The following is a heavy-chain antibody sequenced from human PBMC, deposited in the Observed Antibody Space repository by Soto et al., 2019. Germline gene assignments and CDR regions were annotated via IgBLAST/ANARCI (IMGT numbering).Heavy chain of an antibody. CDR1: GFTFSSYS. D-gene: IGHD4-17*01. CDR3: ARAPDYGDYVDAFDI. Sequence: GGSLRLSCAASGFTFSSYSMNWVRQAPGKGLEWVSYISSSSSTIYYADSVKGRFTISRDNAKNSLYLQMNSLRAEDTAVYYCARAPDYGDYVDAFDIWGQGTMVTVSS. J-gene: IGHJ3*02. CDR2: ISSSSSTI. V-gene: IGHV3-48*01.